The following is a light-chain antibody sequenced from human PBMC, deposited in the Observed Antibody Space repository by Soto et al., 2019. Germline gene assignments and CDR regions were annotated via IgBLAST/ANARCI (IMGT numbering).Light chain of an antibody. Sequence: QSVLTQPSSVSGYPGQSLTISCTGTSSDVGGYNYVSWYQHHPGKAPKLMIYDVSNRPSGVSNRFSGSKSGNTASLTISGLQPEDEADYYCSSYTTSNTRQIVFGTGTQLTVL. CDR3: SSYTTSNTRQIV. J-gene: IGLJ1*01. V-gene: IGLV2-14*03. CDR2: DVS. CDR1: SSDVGGYNY.